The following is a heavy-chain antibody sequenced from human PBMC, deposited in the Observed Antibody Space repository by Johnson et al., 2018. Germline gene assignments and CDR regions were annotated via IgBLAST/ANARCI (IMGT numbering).Heavy chain of an antibody. CDR1: GFTFGNYA. D-gene: IGHD4/OR15-4a*01. V-gene: IGHV3-72*01. J-gene: IGHJ1*01. CDR3: VGASGITYPYFQH. CDR2: TRDKSNSYTT. Sequence: EVQLQESGGGLVQXGRSXTLXCAASGFTFGNYAMHWVRQAPGKGLEWVGRTRDKSNSYTTEYAASVKGRFTISRDDSKNSLYLQMNSLKTEDTAVYYCVGASGITYPYFQHWGQGTLVTVSS.